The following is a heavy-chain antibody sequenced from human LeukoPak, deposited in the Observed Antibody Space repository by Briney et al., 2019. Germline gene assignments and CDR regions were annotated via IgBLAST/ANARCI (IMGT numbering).Heavy chain of an antibody. V-gene: IGHV3-9*03. J-gene: IGHJ4*02. D-gene: IGHD5-12*01. Sequence: GGSLRLSCAASGFTFDDYAMHWVRQAPGKGLEWVSGISWSSGSIGYADSVKGRLTISRDNAKNSLYLQMNSLRAEDMALYYCAKDIGGYSGPTTYFDYWGQGTLVTVSS. CDR2: ISWSSGSI. CDR3: AKDIGGYSGPTTYFDY. CDR1: GFTFDDYA.